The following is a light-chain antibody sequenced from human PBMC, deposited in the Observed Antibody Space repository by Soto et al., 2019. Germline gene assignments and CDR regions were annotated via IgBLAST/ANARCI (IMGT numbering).Light chain of an antibody. CDR1: SSDVVGYNY. Sequence: QSALTQPRSASGSPGQSVTISCTGTSSDVVGYNYVSWYQQHPGKAPKLMIYEVSKRPSGVPARFSGSKSGNTASLTVSGLQAEDEADYYCSSYAGSNNWVFGGGTKLTVL. CDR3: SSYAGSNNWV. J-gene: IGLJ3*02. CDR2: EVS. V-gene: IGLV2-8*01.